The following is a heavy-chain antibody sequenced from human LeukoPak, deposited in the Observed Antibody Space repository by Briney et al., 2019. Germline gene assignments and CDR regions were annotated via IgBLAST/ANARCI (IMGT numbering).Heavy chain of an antibody. CDR2: ISGSGGST. Sequence: GGSLRLSCAASGFTLSSYAMSWVRQAPGKGLEWVSAISGSGGSTYYADSVKGRFTISRDNSKNTLYLQMNSLRAEDTAVYYCAKAEGIVVVPAAIWDNWFDPWGQGTLVTVSS. CDR1: GFTLSSYA. V-gene: IGHV3-23*01. CDR3: AKAEGIVVVPAAIWDNWFDP. J-gene: IGHJ5*02. D-gene: IGHD2-2*01.